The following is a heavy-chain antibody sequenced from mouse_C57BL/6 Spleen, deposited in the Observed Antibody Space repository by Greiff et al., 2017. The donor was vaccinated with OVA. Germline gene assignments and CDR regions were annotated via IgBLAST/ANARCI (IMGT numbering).Heavy chain of an antibody. V-gene: IGHV1-55*01. J-gene: IGHJ2*01. CDR2: IYPGSGST. Sequence: QVQLQQPGAELVKPGASVKMSCKASGYTFTSYWITWVKQRPGQGLEWIGDIYPGSGSTNYNEKFKSKATLTVDTSSSTAYMQLSSLTSEDSAVYYCARGGLGWLLLDYWGQGTTLTVSS. CDR3: ARGGLGWLLLDY. D-gene: IGHD2-3*01. CDR1: GYTFTSYW.